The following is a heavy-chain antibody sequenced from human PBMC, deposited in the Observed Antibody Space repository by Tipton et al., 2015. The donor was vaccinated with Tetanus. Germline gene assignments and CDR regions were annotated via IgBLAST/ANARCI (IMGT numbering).Heavy chain of an antibody. CDR2: ISHSGSS. Sequence: TLSLTCTVSGASISDKKYYWDWIRHSPGKGLEWIGEISHSGSSSYSPSLKSRVTISVDTSKNQFSLRLRSVAAADTAVYYCARGGRDAYNNPLGAFDVWGRGTTVTVSS. CDR1: GASISDKKYY. J-gene: IGHJ3*01. CDR3: ARGGRDAYNNPLGAFDV. V-gene: IGHV4-39*07. D-gene: IGHD5-24*01.